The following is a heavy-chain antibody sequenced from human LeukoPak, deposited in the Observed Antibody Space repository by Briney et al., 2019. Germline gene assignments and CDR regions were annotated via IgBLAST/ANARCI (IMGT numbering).Heavy chain of an antibody. D-gene: IGHD3-22*01. Sequence: GGSLRLSCAASGFTVSSNYMSWVRQAPGNGLDWVSVIYSGASTYYADSVKGRFTISRDNSKNTLYLQMNSLRAEDTAVYYCATPGDYYDSSGYYLDYWGQGTLVTVSS. CDR2: IYSGAST. CDR1: GFTVSSNY. J-gene: IGHJ4*02. CDR3: ATPGDYYDSSGYYLDY. V-gene: IGHV3-66*02.